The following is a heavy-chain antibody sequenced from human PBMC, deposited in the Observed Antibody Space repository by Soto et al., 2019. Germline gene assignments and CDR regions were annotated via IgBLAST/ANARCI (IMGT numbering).Heavy chain of an antibody. J-gene: IGHJ6*02. CDR3: AQGGRAARPTYYYGLDI. Sequence: GSSVMVSWKARGYTFANYYMHWVRQAPGQGLEWMGIINPSGGSTSYAQKFQGRVTMTRDTSTSTVYMELSSLRSEDTAVYYCAQGGRAARPTYYYGLDIWS. CDR2: INPSGGST. CDR1: GYTFANYY. V-gene: IGHV1-46*01. D-gene: IGHD6-6*01.